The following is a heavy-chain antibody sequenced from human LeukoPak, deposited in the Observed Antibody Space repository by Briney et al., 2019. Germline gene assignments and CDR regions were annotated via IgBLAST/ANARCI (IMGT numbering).Heavy chain of an antibody. V-gene: IGHV4-34*01. CDR2: INHSGST. CDR1: GGSFSGYY. J-gene: IGHJ6*03. D-gene: IGHD6-6*01. CDR3: ARLKQLVVSYYYYYYMDV. Sequence: PSETLSLTCAVYGGSFSGYYWSWIRQPPGKGLEWIGEINHSGSTNYNPSLKSRVTISVDTSKNQFSLKLSSVTAADTAVYYCARLKQLVVSYYYYYYMDVWGKGTTVTVSS.